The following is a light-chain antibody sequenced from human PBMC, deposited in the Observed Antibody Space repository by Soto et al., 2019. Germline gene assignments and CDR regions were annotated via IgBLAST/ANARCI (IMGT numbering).Light chain of an antibody. Sequence: EIVLTQSPATLSLSPGERATLSCRASQSVSSYLAWYQQKPGQAPRLLIYDASNRATGIPARFSGSGSGTDFTLTISSREPEDFAVYYCQQRSNWPSIFTFGPGTKVYIK. V-gene: IGKV3-11*01. J-gene: IGKJ3*01. CDR3: QQRSNWPSIFT. CDR2: DAS. CDR1: QSVSSY.